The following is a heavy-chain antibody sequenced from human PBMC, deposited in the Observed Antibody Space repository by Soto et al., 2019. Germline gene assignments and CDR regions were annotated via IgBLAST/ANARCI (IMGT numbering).Heavy chain of an antibody. Sequence: PSETLSLTCAVYGGSFSGYYWSWIRQPPGKGLEWIGEINHSGSTNYNPSLKSRVTISVDTSKNQFSLKLSSVTAADTAVYYCAREPSSSSWSFFDYWGQGILVTVSS. D-gene: IGHD6-13*01. J-gene: IGHJ4*02. CDR2: INHSGST. CDR3: AREPSSSSWSFFDY. V-gene: IGHV4-34*01. CDR1: GGSFSGYY.